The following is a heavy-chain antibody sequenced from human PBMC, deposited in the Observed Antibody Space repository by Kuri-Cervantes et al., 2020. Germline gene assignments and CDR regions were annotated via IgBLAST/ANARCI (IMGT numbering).Heavy chain of an antibody. CDR1: GGSISSGGYY. Sequence: SETLSLTCTVSGGSISSGGYYWSWIRQHPGKGLEWIGYIYYSGSTNYNPSLKSRVTISVDTSKNQFSLKLSSVTAVDTAVYYCARTYDFWSGYYSPTPYHWFDPWGQGTLVTVSS. CDR2: IYYSGST. D-gene: IGHD3-3*01. V-gene: IGHV4-61*08. CDR3: ARTYDFWSGYYSPTPYHWFDP. J-gene: IGHJ5*02.